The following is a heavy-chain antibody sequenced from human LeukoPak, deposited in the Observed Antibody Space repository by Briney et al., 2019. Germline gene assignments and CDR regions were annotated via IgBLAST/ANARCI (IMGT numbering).Heavy chain of an antibody. D-gene: IGHD3-22*01. J-gene: IGHJ4*02. Sequence: GGSLRLSCAASGFTFNVYSMNWVRQAPGKGLEWVSFISSSLDSSMYYADSLKGRFTISRDNANNSLSLKMNSLRADDTAVYYCAKSGRNDDSAYYFADNWGQGTLVTVSS. V-gene: IGHV3-48*04. CDR1: GFTFNVYS. CDR3: AKSGRNDDSAYYFADN. CDR2: ISSSLDSSM.